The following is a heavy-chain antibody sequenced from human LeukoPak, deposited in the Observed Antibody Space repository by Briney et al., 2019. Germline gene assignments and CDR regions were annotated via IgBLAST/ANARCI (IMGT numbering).Heavy chain of an antibody. CDR1: GFTFSNYW. V-gene: IGHV3-21*01. CDR2: ISSSSSYI. D-gene: IGHD4-17*01. CDR3: ARDHQYTVFMVDY. Sequence: MSGGSLRLSRVASGFTFSNYWMHWVRQAPGKGLEWVSSISSSSSYIYYADSVKGRFTISRDNAKNSLYLQMNSLRAEDTAVYYCARDHQYTVFMVDYWGQGTLVTVSS. J-gene: IGHJ4*02.